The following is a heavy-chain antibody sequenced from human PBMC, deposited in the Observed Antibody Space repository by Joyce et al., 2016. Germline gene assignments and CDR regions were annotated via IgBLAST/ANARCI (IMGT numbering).Heavy chain of an antibody. V-gene: IGHV3-30*03. CDR3: ARGWRRGFCSSSSCYKSWFDP. CDR2: RTDDGTNK. J-gene: IGHJ5*02. CDR1: GFTFSSYG. Sequence: QVQLVESGGGVVQPGRSLRLSCAASGFTFSSYGMYGVRQGPGKGLEWVAGRTDDGTNKDYADSVKGRFTISRDNSKNRLYLQMNTLRAEDTAAYYCARGWRRGFCSSSSCYKSWFDPWGQGTLVTVSS. D-gene: IGHD2-2*02.